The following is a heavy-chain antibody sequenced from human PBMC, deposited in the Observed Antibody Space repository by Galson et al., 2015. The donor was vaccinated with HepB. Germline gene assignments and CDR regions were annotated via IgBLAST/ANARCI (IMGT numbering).Heavy chain of an antibody. Sequence: SVKVSCKASGYTFTSYYMHWVRQAPGQGLEWMGIINPSGGSTSYAQKFQGRVTMTRDTSTSTVYMELSSLRSEDTAVYYCAMSGGGYYFDYWGQGTLVTVSS. V-gene: IGHV1-46*01. CDR2: INPSGGST. D-gene: IGHD3-16*01. CDR1: GYTFTSYY. J-gene: IGHJ4*02. CDR3: AMSGGGYYFDY.